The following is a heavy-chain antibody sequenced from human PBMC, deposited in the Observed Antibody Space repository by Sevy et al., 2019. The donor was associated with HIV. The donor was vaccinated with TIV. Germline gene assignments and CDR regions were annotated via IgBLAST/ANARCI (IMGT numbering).Heavy chain of an antibody. J-gene: IGHJ6*03. CDR2: IRNRPNRYTT. CDR1: GFAFSDHY. Sequence: GGSLRLSCAASGFAFSDHYVDWVRQAPGKGLEWVGRIRNRPNRYTTEYAASVEGRFTISRHDSRHSLYLQMNSLKTEDSAVYYCVRGPNCGVGGCQQISPYCLDVWGIRATVTVSS. D-gene: IGHD2-21*01. CDR3: VRGPNCGVGGCQQISPYCLDV. V-gene: IGHV3-72*01.